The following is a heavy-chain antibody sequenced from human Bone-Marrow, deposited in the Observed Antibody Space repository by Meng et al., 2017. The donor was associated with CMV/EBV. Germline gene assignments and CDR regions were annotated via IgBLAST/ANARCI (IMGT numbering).Heavy chain of an antibody. CDR1: GYTFTSYD. CDR3: ARSHSSGTYSLVDY. Sequence: ASVKVSCKASGYTFTSYDINWVRQAPGQGLEWMGWMNPNGDNTGYAQKFQGRVTMTRNTSISTAYMELSSLRSEDTAVYYCARSHSSGTYSLVDYWGQGTLVTVSS. J-gene: IGHJ4*02. CDR2: MNPNGDNT. V-gene: IGHV1-8*01. D-gene: IGHD1-26*01.